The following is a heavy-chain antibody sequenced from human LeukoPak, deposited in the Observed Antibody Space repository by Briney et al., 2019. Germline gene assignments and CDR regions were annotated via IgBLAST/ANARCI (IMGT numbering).Heavy chain of an antibody. CDR2: ISAYNGNT. D-gene: IGHD6-19*01. CDR1: GYTFTSYG. CDR3: ARDRIAVAGTQGMDV. Sequence: ASVKVSCKASGYTFTSYGISWVRQAPGQGLEWMGWISAYNGNTNYAQKLQGRVTMTTDTSTSTAYMELSSLRSEDTAVYYCARDRIAVAGTQGMDVWGKGTTVTVSS. V-gene: IGHV1-18*01. J-gene: IGHJ6*03.